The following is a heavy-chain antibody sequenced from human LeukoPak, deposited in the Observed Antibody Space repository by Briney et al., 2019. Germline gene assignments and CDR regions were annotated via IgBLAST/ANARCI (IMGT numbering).Heavy chain of an antibody. CDR3: ARAGYSSGWRRPPEYYFDY. J-gene: IGHJ4*02. CDR2: MNPNSGNT. D-gene: IGHD6-19*01. V-gene: IGHV1-8*03. CDR1: GYTFTSYD. Sequence: ASVKVSCKASGYTFTSYDINWVRQATGQGLEWMGWMNPNSGNTGYAQKFQGRVTITRNTSISTAYMELSSLRSEDTAVYYCARAGYSSGWRRPPEYYFDYWGQGTLVTVSS.